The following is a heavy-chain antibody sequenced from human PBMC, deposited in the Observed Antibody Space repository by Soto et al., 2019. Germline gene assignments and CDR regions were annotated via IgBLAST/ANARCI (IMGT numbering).Heavy chain of an antibody. V-gene: IGHV4-4*08. J-gene: IGHJ4*02. CDR3: ARTNRGQGFDF. CDR2: IYASQSA. CDR1: GGSISSYF. Sequence: QVQLQESGPGLVKPSETLSLTCTVSGGSISSYFWSWIRQPPGKGLEWIGYIYASQSASYNPSLKSRVTMSLDTSNNQFSLKLTSVTAADTAVYYCARTNRGQGFDFWGQGTLVTVSS. D-gene: IGHD3-16*02.